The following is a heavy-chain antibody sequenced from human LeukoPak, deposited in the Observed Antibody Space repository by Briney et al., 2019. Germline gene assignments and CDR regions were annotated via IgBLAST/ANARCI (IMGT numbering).Heavy chain of an antibody. Sequence: PGGSLRLSCAASGFTFDDYAMHWVRQASGKGLEWVGRIRSKANSYATAYAASVKGRFTISRDDSKNTAYLQMNSLKTEDTAVYYCTTPYCSSTSCYEGYWGQGTLVTVSS. CDR2: IRSKANSYAT. CDR3: TTPYCSSTSCYEGY. J-gene: IGHJ4*02. V-gene: IGHV3-73*01. D-gene: IGHD2-2*01. CDR1: GFTFDDYA.